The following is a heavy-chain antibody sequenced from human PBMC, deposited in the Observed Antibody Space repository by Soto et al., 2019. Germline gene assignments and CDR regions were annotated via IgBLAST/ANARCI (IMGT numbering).Heavy chain of an antibody. J-gene: IGHJ6*02. CDR2: INSGGST. V-gene: IGHV3-66*01. CDR3: VRENYYYGMDV. Sequence: EVQLVESGGTLVQPGGSLRLSCAASGFDASVNYMTWVRQAPGKGLEWVSVINSGGSTFYADSVKGRFTISRDNSKNTLYLQMNSLRVEDTAMYYCVRENYYYGMDVWGQGTAVTVSS. CDR1: GFDASVNY.